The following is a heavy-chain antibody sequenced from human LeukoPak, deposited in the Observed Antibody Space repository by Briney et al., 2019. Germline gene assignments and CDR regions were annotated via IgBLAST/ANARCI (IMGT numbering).Heavy chain of an antibody. D-gene: IGHD5-18*01. CDR1: GGSISSYY. CDR3: ARVIGRGYSYGYVVDY. J-gene: IGHJ4*02. Sequence: SETLSLTCTVSGGSISSYYWGWIRQPPGKGLEWIGEINHSGSTNYNPSLKSRVTISVDTSKNQFSLKLSSVTAADTAVYYCARVIGRGYSYGYVVDYWGQGTLVTVSS. V-gene: IGHV4-34*01. CDR2: INHSGST.